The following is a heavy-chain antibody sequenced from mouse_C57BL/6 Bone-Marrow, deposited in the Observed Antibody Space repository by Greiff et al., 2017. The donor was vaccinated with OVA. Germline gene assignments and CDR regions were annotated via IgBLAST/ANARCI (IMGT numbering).Heavy chain of an antibody. Sequence: QVQLQQSGAELVRPGTSVKLSCKASGYTFTSYWMHWVKQRPGQGLEWIGVIDPADSYTNYNQKFKGKAKLTVDTSSSTAYMQLSSLTSEYSAVYYCARWGNSSGSGLFLYFDVWGTGTTVTFSS. CDR2: IDPADSYT. J-gene: IGHJ1*03. V-gene: IGHV1-59*01. D-gene: IGHD1-1*01. CDR3: ARWGNSSGSGLFLYFDV. CDR1: GYTFTSYW.